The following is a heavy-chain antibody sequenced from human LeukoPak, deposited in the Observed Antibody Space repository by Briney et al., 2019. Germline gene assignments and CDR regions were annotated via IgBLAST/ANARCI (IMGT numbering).Heavy chain of an antibody. D-gene: IGHD6-19*01. V-gene: IGHV3-9*01. CDR2: ISWNSGSI. J-gene: IGHJ4*02. CDR3: AKGYSSGWYIDY. CDR1: GFTFDDYA. Sequence: GGSLRLSCAASGFTFDDYAMHWVRQAPGKGLEWVSGISWNSGSIGYADSVKGRFTISRDNAKNSLYLRMNSLRAEDTALYYCAKGYSSGWYIDYWGQGTLVTVSS.